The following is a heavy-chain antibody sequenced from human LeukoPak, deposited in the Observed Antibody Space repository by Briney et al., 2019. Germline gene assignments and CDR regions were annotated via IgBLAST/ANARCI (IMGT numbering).Heavy chain of an antibody. CDR3: TRHLPGATWFDP. CDR1: GGSFSGYY. J-gene: IGHJ5*02. CDR2: INHGGST. D-gene: IGHD1-26*01. Sequence: SETLSLTCAVYGGSFSGYYWSWIRQPPGKGLEWIGEINHGGSTNYNPSLKSRVTISVDTSKNQFSLKLSSVTAADTAVYYCTRHLPGATWFDPWGQGTQVTVSS. V-gene: IGHV4-34*01.